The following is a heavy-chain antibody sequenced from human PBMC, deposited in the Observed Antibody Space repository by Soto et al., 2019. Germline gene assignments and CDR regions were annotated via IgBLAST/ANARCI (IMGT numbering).Heavy chain of an antibody. CDR3: ARVGAYCVSPSCNDY. CDR2: ISAYNGNT. CDR1: GYTFTNYG. J-gene: IGHJ4*02. V-gene: IGHV1-18*01. D-gene: IGHD2-2*01. Sequence: ASVKVSCKASGYTFTNYGISWVRQAPGQGLEWMGWISAYNGNTDYAQKLQGRVTMTTDTSTSTAYMELRSLRSDDTAVYYCARVGAYCVSPSCNDYGGQETLVTVPS.